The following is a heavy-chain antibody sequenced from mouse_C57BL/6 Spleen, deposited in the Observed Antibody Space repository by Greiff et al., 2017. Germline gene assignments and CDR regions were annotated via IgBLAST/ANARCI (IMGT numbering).Heavy chain of an antibody. CDR3: ARSYFDY. V-gene: IGHV1-54*01. CDR1: GYAFTNYL. Sequence: VQLQQSGAELVRPGTSVKVSCKASGYAFTNYLIEWVKQRPVQGLEWIGVINPGSGGTNYNQKFKGKATVTADKSSSTAYMQLSSLTSEDSAVSCYARSYFDYWGQGTTLTVAS. CDR2: INPGSGGT. J-gene: IGHJ2*01.